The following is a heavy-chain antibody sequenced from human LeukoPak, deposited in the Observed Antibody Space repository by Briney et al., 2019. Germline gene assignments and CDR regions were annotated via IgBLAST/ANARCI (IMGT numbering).Heavy chain of an antibody. CDR3: ARGVVVTAILGY. Sequence: GASVKVSCKASGYTFTSYAMHWVHQAPGQRLEWMGWINAGNGNTKYSQKFQGRVTITRDTSASTAYMELSSLRSEDTAVYYCARGVVVTAILGYWGQGTLVTVSS. D-gene: IGHD2-21*02. CDR2: INAGNGNT. V-gene: IGHV1-3*01. CDR1: GYTFTSYA. J-gene: IGHJ4*02.